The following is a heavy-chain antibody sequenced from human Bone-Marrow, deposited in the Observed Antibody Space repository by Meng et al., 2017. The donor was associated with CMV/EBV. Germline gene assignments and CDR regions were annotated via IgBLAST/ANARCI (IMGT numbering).Heavy chain of an antibody. D-gene: IGHD3-22*01. CDR2: ISYDGSNK. J-gene: IGHJ4*02. V-gene: IGHV3-30*03. CDR1: GFTFSRYW. CDR3: ATEFGSGYYFDYFDY. Sequence: GESLKISCAASGFTFSRYWMSWVRQAPGKGLEWVAVISYDGSNKYYADSVKGRFTISRDNSKNTLYLQMNSLRAEDTAVYYCATEFGSGYYFDYFDYWGQGTLVTVSS.